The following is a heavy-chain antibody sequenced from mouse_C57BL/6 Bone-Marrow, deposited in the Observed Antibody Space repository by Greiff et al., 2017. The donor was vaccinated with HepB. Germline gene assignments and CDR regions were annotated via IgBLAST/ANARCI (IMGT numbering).Heavy chain of an antibody. Sequence: QVQLQQSGAELVRPGASVKLSCKASGYTFTDYYINWVKQRPGQGLEWIARIYPGSGNTYYNEKFKGKATLTAEKSSSTAYMQLSSLTSEDSAVYFCARIYFAMDYWGQGTSVTVSS. J-gene: IGHJ4*01. CDR1: GYTFTDYY. CDR2: IYPGSGNT. V-gene: IGHV1-76*01. CDR3: ARIYFAMDY.